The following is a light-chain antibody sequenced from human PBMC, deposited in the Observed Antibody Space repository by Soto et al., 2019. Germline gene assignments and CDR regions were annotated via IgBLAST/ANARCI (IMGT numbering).Light chain of an antibody. V-gene: IGLV2-23*02. J-gene: IGLJ7*01. CDR2: EVS. CDR1: SSDVGSYNL. CDR3: CSYAGSSTWV. Sequence: QSALTQPASVSGSPGQSITISCTGTSSDVGSYNLVSWYQQRPGKAPKLMIYEVSKRPSGVSNRFSGSKSGNTASLTISGHQAEDEADYSCCSYAGSSTWVFGGGTQLTVL.